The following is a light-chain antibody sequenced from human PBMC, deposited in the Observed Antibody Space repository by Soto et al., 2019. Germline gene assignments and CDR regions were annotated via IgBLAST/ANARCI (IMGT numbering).Light chain of an antibody. CDR3: QQYNSYSHT. CDR1: QTISSW. J-gene: IGKJ1*01. Sequence: DIQMTQSPSTLSGSVGDRVTITCRASQTISSWLAWYQQKPGKVPKLLIYKASGLNSGVPSRFSGSGSGTEFTLTISSLQPDDFATYYCQQYNSYSHTFGQGTKVDIK. V-gene: IGKV1-5*03. CDR2: KAS.